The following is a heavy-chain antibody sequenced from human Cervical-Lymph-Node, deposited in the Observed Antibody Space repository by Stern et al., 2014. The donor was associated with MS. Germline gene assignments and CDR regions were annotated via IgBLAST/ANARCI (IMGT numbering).Heavy chain of an antibody. V-gene: IGHV1-46*03. J-gene: IGHJ4*02. Sequence: VQLVESGAEVKKPGASVKVSCKASGYTFTTYYIHWVRQAPGQGLEWMGVINPSGGSTSYAQKFQGRVTMTRDTSTSTVYMEVSGLRSEDTAVYYCARDPSGSYRTFDYWGQGTLVTVSS. D-gene: IGHD1-26*01. CDR2: INPSGGST. CDR3: ARDPSGSYRTFDY. CDR1: GYTFTTYY.